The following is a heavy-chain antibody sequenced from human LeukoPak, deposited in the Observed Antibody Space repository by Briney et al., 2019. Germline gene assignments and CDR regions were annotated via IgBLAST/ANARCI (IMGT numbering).Heavy chain of an antibody. J-gene: IGHJ4*02. CDR3: AKDPIVGASYPYYFDY. CDR2: ISGSGGST. Sequence: PGGSLRLSCAASGFTFNSYAMSWVRQAPGKGLEWVSTISGSGGSTYYADSVKGRFTISRDNSKNTLYLQMNSLRAEDTAVYYCAKDPIVGASYPYYFDYWGQGTLVTVSS. V-gene: IGHV3-23*01. CDR1: GFTFNSYA. D-gene: IGHD1-26*01.